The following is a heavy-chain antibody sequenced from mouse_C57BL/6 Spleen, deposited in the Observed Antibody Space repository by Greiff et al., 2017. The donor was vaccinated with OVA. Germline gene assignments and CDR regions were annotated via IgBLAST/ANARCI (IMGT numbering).Heavy chain of an antibody. V-gene: IGHV2-5*01. CDR2: IWRGGST. Sequence: VKLVESGPGLVQPSQSLSITCTVSGFSLTSYGVHWVRQSPGKGLEWLGVIWRGGSTDYNAAFMSRLSITKDNSKSQVFFKMNSLQADDTAIYYCAKAPPGAYAMDYWGQGTSVTVSS. CDR1: GFSLTSYG. CDR3: AKAPPGAYAMDY. J-gene: IGHJ4*01.